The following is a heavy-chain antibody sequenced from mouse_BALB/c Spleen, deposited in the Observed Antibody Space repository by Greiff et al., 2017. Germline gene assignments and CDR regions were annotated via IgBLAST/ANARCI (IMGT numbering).Heavy chain of an antibody. J-gene: IGHJ2*01. CDR3: ARGDTTLVNYFDY. CDR2: INPSNGRT. D-gene: IGHD1-1*01. Sequence: QVQLQQPGAELVKPGASVKLSCKASGYTFTSYWMHWVKQRPGQGLEWIGEINPSNGRTNYNEKFKSKATLTVDKSSSTAYMQLSSLTSEDSAVYYCARGDTTLVNYFDYWGQGTTLTVSS. CDR1: GYTFTSYW. V-gene: IGHV1S81*02.